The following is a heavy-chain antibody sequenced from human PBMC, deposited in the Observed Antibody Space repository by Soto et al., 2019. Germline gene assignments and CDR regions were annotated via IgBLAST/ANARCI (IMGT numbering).Heavy chain of an antibody. CDR3: ARDMRHDYASGRLDY. Sequence: QVKLVESGGGVVQPGASLRLSCVASGFTFSDYPLHWVRRAPGTGLEWVAVISYDGNDESYSDSVKGRFTISRDNSKTTVYLQMNSLRADDMAVYHCARDMRHDYASGRLDYLGQGTLVTVSS. CDR2: ISYDGNDE. D-gene: IGHD3-10*01. V-gene: IGHV3-30-3*01. CDR1: GFTFSDYP. J-gene: IGHJ4*02.